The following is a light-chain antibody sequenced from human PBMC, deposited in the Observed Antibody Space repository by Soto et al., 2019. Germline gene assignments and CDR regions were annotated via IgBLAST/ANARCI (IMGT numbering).Light chain of an antibody. Sequence: SYELTQPPSVSVAPGQTARITCGGNNIGRKSVHWYQQKPGQAPVLVVNDDSDRPSGIPERLSGSNSGNTATLTISRVEAGDEADYYCQVWDSSGDHVVFGGGNKLTVL. J-gene: IGLJ2*01. CDR2: DDS. CDR3: QVWDSSGDHVV. V-gene: IGLV3-21*02. CDR1: NIGRKS.